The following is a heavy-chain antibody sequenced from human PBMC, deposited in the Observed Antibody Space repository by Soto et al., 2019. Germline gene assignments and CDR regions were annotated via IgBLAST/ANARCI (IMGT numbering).Heavy chain of an antibody. J-gene: IGHJ6*02. CDR2: INPNSGGT. CDR1: GYTFTGYY. CDR3: ARPYCSSTSCYKASYYYGMDV. Sequence: ASVKVSCKASGYTFTGYYMHWVRQAPGQGLEWMGWINPNSGGTNYAQKFQGRVTMTRDTSISAAYMELSRLRSDDTAVYYCARPYCSSTSCYKASYYYGMDVWGQGTTVTVSS. V-gene: IGHV1-2*02. D-gene: IGHD2-2*02.